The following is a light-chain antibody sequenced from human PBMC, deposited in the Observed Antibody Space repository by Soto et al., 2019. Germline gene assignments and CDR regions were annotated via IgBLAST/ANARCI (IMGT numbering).Light chain of an antibody. CDR1: SSNIGSNY. CDR3: EAWDDSLSGPV. J-gene: IGLJ7*01. CDR2: RNN. V-gene: IGLV1-47*01. Sequence: QSVLTQPPSASGTPGQRVTISCSGSSSNIGSNYVYWYQQLPGTAPKLLIYRNNQRPSGVPDRFSGSKSGTSASLVISGLRSEDEADYYCEAWDDSLSGPVFGGGTQLTVL.